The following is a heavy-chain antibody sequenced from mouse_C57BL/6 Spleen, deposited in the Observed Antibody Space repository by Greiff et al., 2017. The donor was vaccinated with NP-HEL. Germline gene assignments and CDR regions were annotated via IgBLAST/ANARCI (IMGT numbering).Heavy chain of an antibody. CDR2: IYPGSGST. J-gene: IGHJ4*01. CDR3: ARRSNYGGGWYAMDY. Sequence: QVQLQQPGAELVKPGASVKMSCKASGYTFTSYWITWVKQRPGQGLEWIGDIYPGSGSTNYNEKFKSKATLTVDKSSSTAYMQLSSLTSEDSAVYYCARRSNYGGGWYAMDYWGQGTSVTVSS. V-gene: IGHV1-55*01. D-gene: IGHD2-5*01. CDR1: GYTFTSYW.